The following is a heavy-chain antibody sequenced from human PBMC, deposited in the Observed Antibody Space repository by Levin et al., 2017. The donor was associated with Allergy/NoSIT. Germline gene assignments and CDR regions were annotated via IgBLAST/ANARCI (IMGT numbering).Heavy chain of an antibody. CDR1: GFTFSSYW. Sequence: GESLKISCAASGFTFSSYWMSWVRQSPGKGLEWVANIKQDGSEKYYVDSVKGRFTISRDNAKNSLYLQMNSLRAEDTAVYFCARELVVPAATWGDYYYGMDVWGQGTTVTVSS. CDR3: ARELVVPAATWGDYYYGMDV. CDR2: IKQDGSEK. J-gene: IGHJ6*02. D-gene: IGHD2-2*01. V-gene: IGHV3-7*01.